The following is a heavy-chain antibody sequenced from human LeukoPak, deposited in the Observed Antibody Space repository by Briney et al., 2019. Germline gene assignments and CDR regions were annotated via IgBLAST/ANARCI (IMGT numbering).Heavy chain of an antibody. CDR1: GFTFSSYW. J-gene: IGHJ4*02. CDR2: IDSDGSST. V-gene: IGHV3-74*01. Sequence: GGSLRLSCAASGFTFSSYWMHWVRQSPGKGLVWVSRIDSDGSSTIYADSVEGRFTISRDNAKHTLNLEMNGPSAEDTALYYCARSGSPTPDYWGQGTLVIVSS. CDR3: ARSGSPTPDY. D-gene: IGHD2-15*01.